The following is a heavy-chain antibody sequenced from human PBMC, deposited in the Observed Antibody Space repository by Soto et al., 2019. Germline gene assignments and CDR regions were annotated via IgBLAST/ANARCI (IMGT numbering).Heavy chain of an antibody. CDR1: GFTVRSNF. D-gene: IGHD4-17*01. J-gene: IGHJ6*02. Sequence: EAQLVESGGTLIQPGGSLRLSCAASGFTVRSNFFTWVRQAPGKGLEWVSTLYYGGTMSYADSVKGRFTISRDDSKNTLYLQMTSLRAEDTAVYYCSRDSGDHSPSVTCGDVWGQGTTVTVSS. V-gene: IGHV3-53*01. CDR2: LYYGGTM. CDR3: SRDSGDHSPSVTCGDV.